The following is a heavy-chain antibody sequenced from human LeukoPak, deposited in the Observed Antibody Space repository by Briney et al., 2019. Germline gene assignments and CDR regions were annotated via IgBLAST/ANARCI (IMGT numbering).Heavy chain of an antibody. CDR2: IYYSGST. D-gene: IGHD2-2*01. J-gene: IGHJ4*02. CDR1: GGSVSSGSYY. V-gene: IGHV4-61*01. Sequence: PSETLSLTCTVSGGSVSSGSYYWSWIRQPPGKGLEWIGYIYYSGSTNYNPSLKSRVTISVDTSKNQFSLKLSSVTAADTAVYYCAGELVVVPVAMSIYCFDYWGQGTLVTVSS. CDR3: AGELVVVPVAMSIYCFDY.